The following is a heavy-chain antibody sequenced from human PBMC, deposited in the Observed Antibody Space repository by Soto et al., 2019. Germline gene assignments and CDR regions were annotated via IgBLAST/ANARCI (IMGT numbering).Heavy chain of an antibody. D-gene: IGHD3-22*01. J-gene: IGHJ4*02. CDR2: IIPIFGTA. V-gene: IGHV1-69*13. Sequence: SVKVSCKASGGTFSSYAISWVRQAPGQGLEWMGGIIPIFGTANYAQKFQGRVTITADESTSTAYMELSSLRSEDTAVYYCARDPGYYDSSGYYFVRYFDYWGQGTLVTVSS. CDR1: GGTFSSYA. CDR3: ARDPGYYDSSGYYFVRYFDY.